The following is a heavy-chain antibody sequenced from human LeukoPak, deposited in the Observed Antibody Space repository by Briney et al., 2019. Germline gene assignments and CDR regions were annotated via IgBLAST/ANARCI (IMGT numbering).Heavy chain of an antibody. CDR3: ARGGIKPRGAFDI. CDR1: GGSISSSNW. CDR2: IYHSGST. J-gene: IGHJ3*02. D-gene: IGHD1-26*01. V-gene: IGHV4-4*02. Sequence: PSETLSLTCAVSGGSISSSNWWSWVRQPPGKGLEWIGEIYHSGSTNYNPSLKSRVTMSVDTSKNQFSLKLSSVTAADTAVYYCARGGIKPRGAFDIWGQGTMVTVSS.